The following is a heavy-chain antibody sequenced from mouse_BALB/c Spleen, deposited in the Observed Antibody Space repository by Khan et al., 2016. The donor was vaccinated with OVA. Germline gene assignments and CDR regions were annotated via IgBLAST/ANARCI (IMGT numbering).Heavy chain of an antibody. V-gene: IGHV3-2*02. D-gene: IGHD2-2*01. Sequence: EVQLQESGPGLVKPSQSLYLTCTVTGYSITSDYAWNWIRQFPGNKLEWMGYISSTGGTSYNPSLKSRISITRATSKNQFFLQLKSVTAEDTATYYGAGSLYYCYAYTFDCWGRGTIVTVSS. CDR3: AGSLYYCYAYTFDC. CDR2: ISSTGGT. J-gene: IGHJ4*01. CDR1: GYSITSDYA.